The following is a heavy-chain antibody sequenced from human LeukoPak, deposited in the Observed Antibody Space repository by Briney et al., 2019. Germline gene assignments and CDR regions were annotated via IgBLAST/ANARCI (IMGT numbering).Heavy chain of an antibody. J-gene: IGHJ4*02. CDR3: ARDSRYSGYDYYFDY. Sequence: GGSLRLSCAASGFTVSSNYMSWVRQAPGKGLEWVSVIYSGGSTYYADSVKGRFTISRDNSKNTLYLQMNSLRAEDTAVYYCARDSRYSGYDYYFDYWGQGTLVTVSS. V-gene: IGHV3-53*01. CDR2: IYSGGST. D-gene: IGHD5-12*01. CDR1: GFTVSSNY.